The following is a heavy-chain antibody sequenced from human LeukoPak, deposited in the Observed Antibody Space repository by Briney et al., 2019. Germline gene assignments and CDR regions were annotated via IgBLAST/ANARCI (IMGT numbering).Heavy chain of an antibody. D-gene: IGHD6-6*01. CDR2: IRYDGSNK. J-gene: IGHJ4*02. CDR3: AKHLSSSFYFDY. V-gene: IGHV3-30*02. CDR1: GFTFNSYG. Sequence: PEGSLRLSCAASGFTFNSYGVHWVRQAPGKGLEGLAFIRYDGSNKYYADSVKGRFTISRDNSKNTLYLQMNSLRAEDTAVYYCAKHLSSSFYFDYWGQGTLVTVS.